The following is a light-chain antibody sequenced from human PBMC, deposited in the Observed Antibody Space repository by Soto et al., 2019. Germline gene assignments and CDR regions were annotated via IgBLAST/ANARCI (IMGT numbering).Light chain of an antibody. CDR2: EVT. CDR3: SSYTSTNTMI. CDR1: SSDVGSYNR. V-gene: IGLV2-18*02. Sequence: QSVLTQPPSVSGSPGQSVTISCTGTSSDVGSYNRVSWYQQPPGTAPKLMIYEVTNRPSGVPDRFSGSKSGNTASLTISGLKAEDEADYYCSSYTSTNTMIFGGGTKLTVL. J-gene: IGLJ2*01.